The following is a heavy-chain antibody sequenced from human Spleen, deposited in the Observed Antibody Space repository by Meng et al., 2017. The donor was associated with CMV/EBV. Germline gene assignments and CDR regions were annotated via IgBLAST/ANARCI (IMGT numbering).Heavy chain of an antibody. CDR3: TTDGNDYVDYLYYYGMDV. J-gene: IGHJ6*02. CDR1: GFTFSNAW. Sequence: GGSLRLSCAASGFTFSNAWMSWVRQAPGQGLEWVGRIKSKTDGGTTDYAAPVKGRFTISRDDSKNTLYLQMNSLKTEDTAVYYCTTDGNDYVDYLYYYGMDVWGQGTTVTVSS. D-gene: IGHD4-17*01. CDR2: IKSKTDGGTT. V-gene: IGHV3-15*01.